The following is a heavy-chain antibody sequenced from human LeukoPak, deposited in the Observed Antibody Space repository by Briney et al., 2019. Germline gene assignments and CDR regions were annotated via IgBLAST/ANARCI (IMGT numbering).Heavy chain of an antibody. J-gene: IGHJ4*02. CDR2: ISPSSGHI. Sequence: GGSLRLSCAASGFTFSNYAMSWVREAPGKGLGWVASISPSSGHIYFADSVKGRFTISRDNAKNSLSLQMNSLRAEDTAVYHCAAYYFDNRGYYSFDYWGRGTLVIVSS. V-gene: IGHV3-21*01. D-gene: IGHD3-22*01. CDR3: AAYYFDNRGYYSFDY. CDR1: GFTFSNYA.